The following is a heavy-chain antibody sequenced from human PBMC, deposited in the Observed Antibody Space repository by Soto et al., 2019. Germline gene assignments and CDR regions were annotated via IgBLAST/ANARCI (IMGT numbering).Heavy chain of an antibody. V-gene: IGHV3-30*18. CDR1: GFTFSTYG. J-gene: IGHJ6*02. CDR3: GKELESYGYYDYQWYGMDV. D-gene: IGHD5-18*01. Sequence: QVQLVESGGGEVQPGRSLTISCAASGFTFSTYGMHWVRQTPGKGLEWVAVISYDGTNKFYSDSVKGRFTISRDNFKNTLNLPKNSLRACQPAFYSCGKELESYGYYDYQWYGMDVWGLGTRVTVSS. CDR2: ISYDGTNK.